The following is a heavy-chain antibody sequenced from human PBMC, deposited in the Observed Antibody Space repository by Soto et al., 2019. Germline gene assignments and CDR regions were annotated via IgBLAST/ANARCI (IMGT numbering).Heavy chain of an antibody. Sequence: SETLSLTCTVSGASISSSSYYWGWIRQPPGKGLEWIGSIYYSGSTYYNPSLKSRVTISVDTSKNQFSLKLSSVTAADTAVYYCARPSPRYCSGGSCLEFPDAFDIWGQGTMVTVSS. D-gene: IGHD2-15*01. CDR3: ARPSPRYCSGGSCLEFPDAFDI. CDR2: IYYSGST. J-gene: IGHJ3*02. CDR1: GASISSSSYY. V-gene: IGHV4-39*01.